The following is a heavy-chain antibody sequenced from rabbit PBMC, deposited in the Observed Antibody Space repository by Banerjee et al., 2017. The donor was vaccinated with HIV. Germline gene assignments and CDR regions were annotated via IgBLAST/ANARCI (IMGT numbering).Heavy chain of an antibody. CDR1: GFSFSSNYY. CDR3: ARTDDSSGWTRLDL. Sequence: QSLEESGGDLVKPGASLTLTCTASGFSFSSNYYMCWVRQAPGKGLEWIACIYAGSSGSTYYASWAKGRFTISKTSSTTVTLQMTSLIAADTATYSCARTDDSSGWTRLDLWGQGTLVTV. D-gene: IGHD4-1*01. CDR2: IYAGSSGST. V-gene: IGHV1S40*01. J-gene: IGHJ3*01.